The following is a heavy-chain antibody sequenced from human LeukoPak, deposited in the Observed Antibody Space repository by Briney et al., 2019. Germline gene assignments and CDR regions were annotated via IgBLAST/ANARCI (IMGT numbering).Heavy chain of an antibody. CDR2: ISSSSRYI. J-gene: IGHJ4*02. CDR3: ARDLRPRDFWSGYSKHYFDY. CDR1: GFTFSSDS. V-gene: IGHV3-21*01. Sequence: PGGSLRLSCTASGFTFSSDSINWVRQAPGKGLEWISFISSSSRYIYYADSVKGRFTISRDNAKNSLYLQMNSLRAEDTAVYYRARDLRPRDFWSGYSKHYFDYWGQGTLVTVSS. D-gene: IGHD3-3*01.